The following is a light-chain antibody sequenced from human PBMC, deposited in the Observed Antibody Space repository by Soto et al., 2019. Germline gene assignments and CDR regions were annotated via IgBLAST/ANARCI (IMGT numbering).Light chain of an antibody. J-gene: IGKJ1*01. CDR2: DAS. Sequence: EIVLTQSPATLSLSPGERATFSCKASQSVGTSLAWFQQKPSQAPRLLIYDASVRATGIPARFSGSGSGTDFTLTISRLQPEDIAMYYCQQSSNWPPWTFGRGTRVEI. V-gene: IGKV3-11*01. CDR1: QSVGTS. CDR3: QQSSNWPPWT.